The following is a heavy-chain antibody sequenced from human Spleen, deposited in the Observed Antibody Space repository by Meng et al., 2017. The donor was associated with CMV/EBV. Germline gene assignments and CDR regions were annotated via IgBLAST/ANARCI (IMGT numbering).Heavy chain of an antibody. Sequence: EVQLGGSGGGLVKPGGSLRLSCAASGCIFSSYSMNWVRQAPGKGLEWVSSISSSSSYIYYADSVKGRFTISRDNAKNSLYLQMNSLRAEDTAVYYCARDYPVDIVATTTFDYWGQGTLVTVSS. V-gene: IGHV3-21*01. CDR2: ISSSSSYI. D-gene: IGHD5-12*01. J-gene: IGHJ4*02. CDR1: GCIFSSYS. CDR3: ARDYPVDIVATTTFDY.